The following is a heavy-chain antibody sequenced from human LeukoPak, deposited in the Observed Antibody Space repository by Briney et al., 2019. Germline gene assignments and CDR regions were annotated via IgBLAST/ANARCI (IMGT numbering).Heavy chain of an antibody. V-gene: IGHV4-59*08. CDR2: IYYSGST. CDR3: ARTRIWGFDY. CDR1: GGSISSYY. J-gene: IGHJ4*02. Sequence: PSETLSLTCTVSGGSISSYYWSWIRQPPGKGLEWIGYIYYSGSTNYNPSLKSRVTISVDTSKNQFSLKLSSVTAADTAVYYCARTRIWGFDYWGQGTLVTVSS. D-gene: IGHD7-27*01.